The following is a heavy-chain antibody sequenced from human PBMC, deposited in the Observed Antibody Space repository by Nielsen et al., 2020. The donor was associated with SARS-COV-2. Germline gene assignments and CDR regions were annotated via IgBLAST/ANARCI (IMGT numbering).Heavy chain of an antibody. Sequence: SVKVSCKASGGTFSSYAISWVRQAPGQGLEWMGRIIPILGIANYAQKFQGRVTITADKSTSTAHMELSSLRSEDTAVYYCARESRYCSGGSCYSDWFDPWGQGTLVTVSS. V-gene: IGHV1-69*04. J-gene: IGHJ5*02. CDR1: GGTFSSYA. CDR3: ARESRYCSGGSCYSDWFDP. CDR2: IIPILGIA. D-gene: IGHD2-15*01.